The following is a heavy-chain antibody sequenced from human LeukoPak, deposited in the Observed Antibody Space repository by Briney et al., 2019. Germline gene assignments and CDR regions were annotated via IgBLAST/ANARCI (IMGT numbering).Heavy chain of an antibody. Sequence: SETLSLTCTVSGGSMNNGNYYWSWIRQPPGKGLEWIGGIYHSGSTYYNPSLKSRVTISVDTSKNQFSLKLSSVTAADTAVYYCARGAIMITFGGVIAWDAFDIWGQGTMVTVSS. CDR2: IYHSGST. D-gene: IGHD3-16*02. J-gene: IGHJ3*02. CDR3: ARGAIMITFGGVIAWDAFDI. V-gene: IGHV4-39*07. CDR1: GGSMNNGNYY.